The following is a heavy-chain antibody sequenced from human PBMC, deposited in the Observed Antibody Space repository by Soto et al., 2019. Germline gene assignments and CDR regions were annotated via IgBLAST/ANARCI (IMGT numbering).Heavy chain of an antibody. J-gene: IGHJ3*02. CDR3: ARLDPYCSRTSCYKLPSPAFDI. CDR1: GFTFSSYS. Sequence: GGSLRLSCAASGFTFSSYSMNWVRQAPGKGLEWVSYISSSSSTIYYADSVKGRFTISRDNAKNSLYLQMNSLRAEDTAVYYCARLDPYCSRTSCYKLPSPAFDIWGQGTMVTVAS. CDR2: ISSSSSTI. V-gene: IGHV3-48*01. D-gene: IGHD2-2*02.